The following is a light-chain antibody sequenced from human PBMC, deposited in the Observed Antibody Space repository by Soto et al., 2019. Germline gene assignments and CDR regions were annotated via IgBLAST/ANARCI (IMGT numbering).Light chain of an antibody. CDR3: QQCDNLPLT. Sequence: DLQMTQSPSSLSASVGDRVTITCQASQDISNYLNWYQQRPGKAPKLLIYDASTLKTGVPSRFSGSGSGTHFTFTISSLQAEDIATYYCQQCDNLPLTFGPGTKVDIK. J-gene: IGKJ3*01. CDR1: QDISNY. CDR2: DAS. V-gene: IGKV1-33*01.